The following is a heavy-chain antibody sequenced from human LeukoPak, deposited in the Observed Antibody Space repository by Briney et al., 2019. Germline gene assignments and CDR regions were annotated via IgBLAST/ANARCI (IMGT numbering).Heavy chain of an antibody. V-gene: IGHV1-18*01. J-gene: IGHJ6*03. CDR3: ARDPGYVSSSSWYYYYYYYMDV. CDR2: ISTYNGNT. CDR1: GYTFTSYG. Sequence: GASVKVSCKASGYTFTSYGISWGRQAPGQGLEWVGWISTYNGNTNYAQKLQGRVTMTTDTSTSTAYMELRSLRSDDTAMYYCARDPGYVSSSSWYYYYYYYMDVWGKGTTVTVS. D-gene: IGHD6-13*01.